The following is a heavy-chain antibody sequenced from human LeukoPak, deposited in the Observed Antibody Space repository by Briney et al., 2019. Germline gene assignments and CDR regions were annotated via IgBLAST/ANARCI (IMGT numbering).Heavy chain of an antibody. CDR3: ARGEVDTSGWDCFHF. CDR2: INPNTGAT. D-gene: IGHD6-19*01. J-gene: IGHJ4*02. CDR1: GYTFTGYY. V-gene: IGHV1-2*02. Sequence: ASVKVSCKASGYTFTGYYMHWVRQAPGQGLEWMGWINPNTGATNYPQKFQGRVTMTTDTSISTAYMELRSLRSDDTAFYYCARGEVDTSGWDCFHFWGQGALVTVSS.